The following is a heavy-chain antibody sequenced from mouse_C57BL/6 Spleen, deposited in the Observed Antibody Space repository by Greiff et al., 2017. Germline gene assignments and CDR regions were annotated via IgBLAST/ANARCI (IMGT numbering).Heavy chain of an antibody. CDR3: AIDSSGSFAY. D-gene: IGHD3-2*02. CDR2: IYPSDSET. V-gene: IGHV1-61*01. CDR1: GYTFTSYW. J-gene: IGHJ3*01. Sequence: QVQLQQPGAELVRPGSSVKLSCKASGYTFTSYWMDWVKQRPGQGLEWIGNIYPSDSETHYNQKFKDKATLTVDKSSSTAYMQLSSLTSEVSAVYYCAIDSSGSFAYWGQGTLVTVSA.